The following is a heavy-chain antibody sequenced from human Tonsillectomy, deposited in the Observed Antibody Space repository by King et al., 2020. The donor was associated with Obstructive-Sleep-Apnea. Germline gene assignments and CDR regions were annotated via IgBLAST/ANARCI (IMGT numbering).Heavy chain of an antibody. D-gene: IGHD3-22*01. V-gene: IGHV5-51*01. Sequence: DVQLVESGAEVKKPGESLKISCKGSGYSFTSYWIGWVRQMPGKGLEWMGIIYPGDSDTRYSPSFQGQVTISAGKSISPAYLQWSSLKASATAMYYCARLSWDYYDSSGYYGFYYFDYWGQGTLVTVSS. CDR2: IYPGDSDT. CDR1: GYSFTSYW. CDR3: ARLSWDYYDSSGYYGFYYFDY. J-gene: IGHJ4*02.